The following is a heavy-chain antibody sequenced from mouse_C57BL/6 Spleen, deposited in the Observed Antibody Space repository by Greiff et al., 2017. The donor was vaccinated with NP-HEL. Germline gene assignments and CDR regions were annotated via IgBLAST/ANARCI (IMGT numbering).Heavy chain of an antibody. Sequence: QVQLLQSGAELVRPGASVTLSCKASGYTFTDYEMHWVKQTPVHGLEWIGDIDPETGGTSYNQKFKGKAILTADKSSSTASMQIRSLTSDESAVYYCTRRGGYQNYWGQGTTLTVSS. V-gene: IGHV1-15*01. D-gene: IGHD1-1*02. J-gene: IGHJ2*01. CDR1: GYTFTDYE. CDR3: TRRGGYQNY. CDR2: IDPETGGT.